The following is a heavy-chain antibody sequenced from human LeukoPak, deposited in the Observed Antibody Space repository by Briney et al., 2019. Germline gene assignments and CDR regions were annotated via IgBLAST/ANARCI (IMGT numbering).Heavy chain of an antibody. Sequence: ASVKVSCKASGYTFISYYMQWVRQAPGQGFEWMGMINPSGGSTIYAQKFQGRVTMTEDTSTDTAYMELSSLRSEDTAVYYCATGSGSYLPFDYWGQGTLVTVSS. D-gene: IGHD1-26*01. V-gene: IGHV1-46*01. CDR3: ATGSGSYLPFDY. CDR1: GYTFISYY. J-gene: IGHJ4*02. CDR2: INPSGGST.